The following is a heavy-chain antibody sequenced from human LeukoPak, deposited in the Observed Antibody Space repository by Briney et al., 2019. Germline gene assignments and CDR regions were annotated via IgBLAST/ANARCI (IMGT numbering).Heavy chain of an antibody. J-gene: IGHJ4*02. D-gene: IGHD1-14*01. CDR1: GFTFSVFW. Sequence: GGSLRLSCAASGFTFSVFWMHWVRQAPGTGPVWVSRISPDGSTTTCADSVKGRFTISRDNAKNTLYLQISSLRAEDTAVYYCARDMWGTSDYWGQGTLVTVSS. CDR3: ARDMWGTSDY. V-gene: IGHV3-74*01. CDR2: ISPDGSTT.